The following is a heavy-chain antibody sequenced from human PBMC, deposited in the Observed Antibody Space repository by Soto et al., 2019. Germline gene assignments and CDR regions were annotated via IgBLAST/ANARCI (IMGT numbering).Heavy chain of an antibody. J-gene: IGHJ3*02. CDR1: GDTFRTYP. V-gene: IGHV1-69*02. D-gene: IGHD3-10*01. CDR2: INPILDVT. Sequence: QVQLVQSGAEVKEPGSSVKVSCKLSGDTFRTYPITWVRQAPGQGLEWMGRINPILDVTDYAQRFQGRLTLTAEKSTATAYLEMSDLGSDDTVMFYCAGGANRRGSGGSFDIWGRGTMVTVSS. CDR3: AGGANRRGSGGSFDI.